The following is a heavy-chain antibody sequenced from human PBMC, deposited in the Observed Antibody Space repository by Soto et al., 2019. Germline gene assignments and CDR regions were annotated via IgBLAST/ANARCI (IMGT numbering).Heavy chain of an antibody. CDR3: ARPRGSSWYNAFDI. CDR2: INAGNGNT. Sequence: QVQLVQSGAEVKKPGASVKVSCKASGYTFTSYAMHWVRQAPGQRLEWMGWINAGNGNTKYSKKFQGRVTITRDTSASTAYMELSSLRSEDTAVYYCARPRGSSWYNAFDIWGQGTMVTVSS. J-gene: IGHJ3*02. CDR1: GYTFTSYA. V-gene: IGHV1-3*01. D-gene: IGHD6-13*01.